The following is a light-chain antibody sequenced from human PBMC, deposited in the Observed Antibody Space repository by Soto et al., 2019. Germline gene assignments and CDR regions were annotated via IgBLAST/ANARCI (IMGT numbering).Light chain of an antibody. CDR2: EVS. Sequence: QSAPTQPPSASGSPGQSVTISWTGTSSDVGDYNYVSWYQQHPGKAPKLMIYEVSKRPSGVPDRFSGSKSGNTASLTVSGLQAEDEADYYCSSYAGSNNWVFGGGTKLTVL. J-gene: IGLJ3*02. CDR3: SSYAGSNNWV. CDR1: SSDVGDYNY. V-gene: IGLV2-8*01.